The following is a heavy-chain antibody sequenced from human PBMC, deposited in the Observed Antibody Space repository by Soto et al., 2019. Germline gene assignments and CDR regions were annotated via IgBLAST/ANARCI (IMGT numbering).Heavy chain of an antibody. CDR3: AKDQGSSWYEIDY. V-gene: IGHV3-23*01. J-gene: IGHJ4*02. Sequence: EVQLLESGGGLVQPGGSLRLSCAASGFTFSNYAVTWVRQAPGKGLEWVSTISGSGGSTYYADSWKGRFTISRDNSKNTLYLQKNSRTAEDTAVYYCAKDQGSSWYEIDYWGQGTLVTVSS. CDR1: GFTFSNYA. D-gene: IGHD6-13*01. CDR2: ISGSGGST.